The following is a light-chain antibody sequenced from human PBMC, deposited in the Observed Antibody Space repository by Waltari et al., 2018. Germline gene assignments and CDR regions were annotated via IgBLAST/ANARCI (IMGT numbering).Light chain of an antibody. Sequence: SYVLTQPPSVSVAPGKPARITCGGTNIGSKSVHWYQQKPGQAPVLVGYDDSDRPSGIPERFSGSNSGNTATLTISRVEAGDEADYYCQVWDSSSDHPVFGGGTKLTVL. J-gene: IGLJ2*01. CDR2: DDS. CDR3: QVWDSSSDHPV. V-gene: IGLV3-21*03. CDR1: NIGSKS.